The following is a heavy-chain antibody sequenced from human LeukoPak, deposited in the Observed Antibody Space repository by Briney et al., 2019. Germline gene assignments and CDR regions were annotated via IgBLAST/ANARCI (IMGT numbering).Heavy chain of an antibody. Sequence: GGSLRLSCAASGFTFTDFYMSWIRQAPGKGLEWVSYISISGTTIYYADSVKGQFTISRDNSKNTLYLQLNSLRADDTAVYYCARAERQWLATRFGYWGQGTLVTVSS. CDR1: GFTFTDFY. CDR2: ISISGTTI. CDR3: ARAERQWLATRFGY. J-gene: IGHJ4*02. D-gene: IGHD6-19*01. V-gene: IGHV3-11*01.